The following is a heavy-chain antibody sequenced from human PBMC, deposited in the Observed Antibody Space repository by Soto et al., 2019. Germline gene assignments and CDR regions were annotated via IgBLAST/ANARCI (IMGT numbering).Heavy chain of an antibody. Sequence: SETLSLTCTVSGGSISSYYWSWIRQPPGKGLEWIGYIYYSGSTNYNPSLKSRVTISADTSKNQFSLKLSSVTAADTAVYYCARTIGQQLAFFDYWGQGTLVTVSS. D-gene: IGHD6-6*01. V-gene: IGHV4-59*01. J-gene: IGHJ4*02. CDR2: IYYSGST. CDR3: ARTIGQQLAFFDY. CDR1: GGSISSYY.